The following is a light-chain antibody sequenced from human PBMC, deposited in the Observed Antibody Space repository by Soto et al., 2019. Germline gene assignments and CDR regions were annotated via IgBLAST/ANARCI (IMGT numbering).Light chain of an antibody. J-gene: IGKJ1*01. Sequence: LSLSAVALSLSQGERTTLSCRASQSISRYLAWYQQKPGQGPRLLIYGASSRATGTPDRFSGSGSGTDFTLTINSLEAEDFALYYCQHYGSSPPRFGQGAKVDI. CDR1: QSISRY. V-gene: IGKV3-20*01. CDR2: GAS. CDR3: QHYGSSPPR.